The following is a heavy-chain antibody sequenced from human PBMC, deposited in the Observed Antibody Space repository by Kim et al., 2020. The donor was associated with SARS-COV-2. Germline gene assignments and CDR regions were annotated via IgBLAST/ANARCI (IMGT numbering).Heavy chain of an antibody. V-gene: IGHV3-53*04. CDR2: IYSGGST. J-gene: IGHJ4*02. CDR3: ARGGPYYYGADY. CDR1: GFTVSSNY. D-gene: IGHD3-10*01. Sequence: GGSLRLSCAASGFTVSSNYMSWVRQAPGKGLEWVSLIYSGGSTYYADSVKGRFTISRHNSKNTLYLQMNSVRAEDTAVYYCARGGPYYYGADYWGQGTLVTVSS.